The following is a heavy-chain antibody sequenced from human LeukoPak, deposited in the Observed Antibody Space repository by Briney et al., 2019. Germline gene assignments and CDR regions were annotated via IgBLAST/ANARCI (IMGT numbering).Heavy chain of an antibody. V-gene: IGHV3-21*01. Sequence: GGSLRLSCAASGFTFSSYSMNWVRQAPGKGLEWVSSISSSSSYIYYADSVKGRFTFSRDKSKNTLYLQMNSLRPEDSAVYYCASDPRDGGQNVWGKGTTVTVSS. CDR1: GFTFSSYS. CDR2: ISSSSSYI. J-gene: IGHJ6*04. CDR3: ASDPRDGGQNV. D-gene: IGHD5-24*01.